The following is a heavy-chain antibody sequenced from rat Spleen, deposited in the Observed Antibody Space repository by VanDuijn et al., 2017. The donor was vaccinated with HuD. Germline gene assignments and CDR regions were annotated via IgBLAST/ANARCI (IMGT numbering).Heavy chain of an antibody. CDR3: TMGSHYYDVTYYYEY. D-gene: IGHD1-12*02. J-gene: IGHJ2*01. CDR1: GFTFSSFP. V-gene: IGHV5-46*01. CDR2: IDSGGVNS. Sequence: EVQLVESDGGLVQPGGSMKLSCAASGFTFSSFPMAWVRQAPTKGLEWVASIDSGGVNSYFRDSVKGRFTISRDNAKSTLYLQMNSLRSEDTATYYCTMGSHYYDVTYYYEYWGQGVMVTVSS.